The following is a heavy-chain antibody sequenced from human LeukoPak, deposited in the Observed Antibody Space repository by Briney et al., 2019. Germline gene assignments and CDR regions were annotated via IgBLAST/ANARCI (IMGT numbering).Heavy chain of an antibody. J-gene: IGHJ1*01. CDR3: AKSPGFDFWTQYFQH. D-gene: IGHD3/OR15-3a*01. CDR1: GFTFSDYA. CDR2: ISGGGGGA. Sequence: GGSLRLSCAASGFTFSDYAMRWVRQAPGKGLEWLSEISGGGGGAYYADSVKGRFTISRDNSKNTLYLQMNSLRAEDTAIYYCAKSPGFDFWTQYFQHWGQGTLVAVSS. V-gene: IGHV3-23*01.